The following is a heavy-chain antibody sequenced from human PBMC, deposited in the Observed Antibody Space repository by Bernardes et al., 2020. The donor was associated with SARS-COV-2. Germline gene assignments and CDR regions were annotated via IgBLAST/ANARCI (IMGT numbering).Heavy chain of an antibody. CDR3: TRATTDHYYSAMDV. Sequence: GGSLRLSCAGSGFMFSNFDMHWVRQAAGKGLEWVSTIGTAGDTYYAASVKGRFTTSRENAKNSLYLQMNSLRAGDTAVYYCTRATTDHYYSAMDVWGLGTTVTVSS. CDR1: GFMFSNFD. V-gene: IGHV3-13*01. D-gene: IGHD4-17*01. CDR2: IGTAGDT. J-gene: IGHJ6*02.